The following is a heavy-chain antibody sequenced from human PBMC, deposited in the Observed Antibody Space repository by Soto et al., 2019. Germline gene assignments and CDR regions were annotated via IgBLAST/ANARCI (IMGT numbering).Heavy chain of an antibody. V-gene: IGHV1-18*04. CDR3: ARSRLYSSSSNYYYYGMDV. Sequence: ASVKVSFKASGYTFTSYGISWVRQAPGQGLEWMGWISAYNGNTNYAQKLQGRVTMTTDTSTSTAYMELRSLRSDDTAVYYCARSRLYSSSSNYYYYGMDVWGQGTTVTVSS. J-gene: IGHJ6*02. CDR2: ISAYNGNT. D-gene: IGHD6-6*01. CDR1: GYTFTSYG.